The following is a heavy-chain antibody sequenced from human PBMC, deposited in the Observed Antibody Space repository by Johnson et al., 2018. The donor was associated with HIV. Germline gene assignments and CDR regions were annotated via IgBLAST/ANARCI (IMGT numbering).Heavy chain of an antibody. CDR1: GFTVSRNY. CDR2: IYSGGST. J-gene: IGHJ3*01. V-gene: IGHV3-66*01. D-gene: IGHD6-13*01. CDR3: ARDGESQQLPLGDAVDF. Sequence: VQLVESGGVVVQPGGSLRLSCGASGFTVSRNYMNWVRQAPGKGLEWVSVIYSGGSTYYADSVKGRFTISRDNSKNTLYLQMNSLRVEDTAVYYGARDGESQQLPLGDAVDFWGQGTMVTVSS.